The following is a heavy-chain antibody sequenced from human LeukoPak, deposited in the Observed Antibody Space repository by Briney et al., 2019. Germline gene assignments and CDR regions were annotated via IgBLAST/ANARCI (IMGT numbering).Heavy chain of an antibody. V-gene: IGHV3-9*03. J-gene: IGHJ4*02. Sequence: GGSLRLSCAASGFTFDDYAMHWFRQAPGKGLEWVSGISWNSGSIDYADSVKGRFSISRDNAKNSLYLQMNSLRAEDMALYYCAKGDNYGSGTYYIDHWGQGTLVTVSS. CDR3: AKGDNYGSGTYYIDH. CDR2: ISWNSGSI. CDR1: GFTFDDYA. D-gene: IGHD3-10*01.